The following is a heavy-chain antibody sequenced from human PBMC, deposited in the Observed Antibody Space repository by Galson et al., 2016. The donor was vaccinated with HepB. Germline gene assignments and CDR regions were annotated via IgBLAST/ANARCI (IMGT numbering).Heavy chain of an antibody. V-gene: IGHV3-48*03. CDR2: ISISGSTV. Sequence: SLRLSCAGSGFTFSRYNMNWVRQAPGKGLGWLADISISGSTVYYADSVKGRFTISRDNDKNSVYLQMDSPRDEDTAVYYCAREADFYDSTGYFPPFAYWGQGILVTVSS. CDR1: GFTFSRYN. J-gene: IGHJ4*02. D-gene: IGHD3-22*01. CDR3: AREADFYDSTGYFPPFAY.